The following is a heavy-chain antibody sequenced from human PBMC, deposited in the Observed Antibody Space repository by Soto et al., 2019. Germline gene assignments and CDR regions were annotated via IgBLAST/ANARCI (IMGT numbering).Heavy chain of an antibody. CDR3: ARLGGYVSVGFYYPGDS. Sequence: QLQLQESAPGLVKPAETLSLTCRVSDGSMNSDSSYWGWIRQPPGKGLEWIGVITHSGSTYHNLSLKGRVPTSVDVSRNQFAPVVTSLTAADTAVYYCARLGGYVSVGFYYPGDSWGQGTLVTVSS. V-gene: IGHV4-39*01. D-gene: IGHD3-22*01. J-gene: IGHJ5*01. CDR1: DGSMNSDSSY. CDR2: ITHSGST.